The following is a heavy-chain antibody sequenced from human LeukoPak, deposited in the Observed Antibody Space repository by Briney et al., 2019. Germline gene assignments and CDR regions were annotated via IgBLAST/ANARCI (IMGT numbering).Heavy chain of an antibody. CDR1: GFTFSNYG. V-gene: IGHV3-30*03. J-gene: IGHJ4*02. Sequence: GGSLRLSCAASGFTFSNYGMHWVRQAPGKGLEWVAVITYDGRNKYYEDSVKGRFTISRDNSKKTLYLQMNTLRAEDTAVYYCATTRKYSNSWYSDYWGQGTLVTVSS. D-gene: IGHD6-13*01. CDR3: ATTRKYSNSWYSDY. CDR2: ITYDGRNK.